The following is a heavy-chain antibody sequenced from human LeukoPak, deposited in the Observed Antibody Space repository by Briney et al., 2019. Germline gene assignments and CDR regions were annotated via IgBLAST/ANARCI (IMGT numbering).Heavy chain of an antibody. D-gene: IGHD3-3*01. CDR3: ASGQYYDLWSGYYVD. CDR1: GGPFSGHY. CDR2: INHSGST. V-gene: IGHV4-34*01. J-gene: IGHJ4*02. Sequence: SETLSLTCAVYGGPFSGHYWSWIRQPPGKGLEWIGEINHSGSTNYNPSLESRVTISVDTSKNHFSLKLSSVTAADTAVYYCASGQYYDLWSGYYVDWGQGTLVTVSA.